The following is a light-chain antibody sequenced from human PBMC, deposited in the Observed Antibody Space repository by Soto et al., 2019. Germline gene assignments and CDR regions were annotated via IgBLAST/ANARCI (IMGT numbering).Light chain of an antibody. CDR3: QQYGSSRWT. V-gene: IGKV3-20*01. CDR1: QSVSSY. CDR2: GAS. J-gene: IGKJ1*01. Sequence: EIVLTPSPATLSLSPVERATLSCRASQSVSSYLAWYQQKPGQAPRLLIYGASSRATGIAARFSGSGSGTDFTLTISRLEPEDFAVYYCQQYGSSRWTFGQGTKVDIK.